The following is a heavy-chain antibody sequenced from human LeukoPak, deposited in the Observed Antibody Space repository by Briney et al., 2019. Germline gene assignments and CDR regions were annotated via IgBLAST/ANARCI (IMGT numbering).Heavy chain of an antibody. CDR2: ISSSSSYI. J-gene: IGHJ4*02. Sequence: GGSLRLSCAASGFTFSSYSMNWVRQAPGKGLEWVSSISSSSSYIYYADSVKGRFTISRDNAKNSLYLQMNSLRAKDTAVYYCAREGAGYDYVWGSYRYMDYWGQGTLVTVS. D-gene: IGHD3-16*02. CDR1: GFTFSSYS. CDR3: AREGAGYDYVWGSYRYMDY. V-gene: IGHV3-21*01.